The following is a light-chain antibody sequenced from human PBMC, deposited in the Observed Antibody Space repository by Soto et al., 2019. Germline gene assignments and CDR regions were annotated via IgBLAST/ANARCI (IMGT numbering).Light chain of an antibody. J-gene: IGLJ3*02. Sequence: QSVLTQPPSASGTPGQRVTISCSGSSSNIGSNTVNWYQQLPGTAPKLLIYSNNQRPSGVPDRFSDSKSGTSASLAISGLQSEDEADYYGAAWDDSLNGWVFGGGTKLTVL. CDR3: AAWDDSLNGWV. CDR1: SSNIGSNT. CDR2: SNN. V-gene: IGLV1-44*01.